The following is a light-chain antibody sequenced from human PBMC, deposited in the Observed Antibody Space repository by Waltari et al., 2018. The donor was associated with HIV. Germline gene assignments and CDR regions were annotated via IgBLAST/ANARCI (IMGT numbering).Light chain of an antibody. V-gene: IGKV3-15*01. CDR3: QQYNKWPMYT. Sequence: EIMMTQSPATLSVSPGERATLSCRASQSLSSNLAWYQQKPGQAPRLLIYGASTRATGVPARFSGSGSGTQFSLTISSLQSEDFAIYYCQQYNKWPMYTFGQGTKLEMK. CDR1: QSLSSN. CDR2: GAS. J-gene: IGKJ2*01.